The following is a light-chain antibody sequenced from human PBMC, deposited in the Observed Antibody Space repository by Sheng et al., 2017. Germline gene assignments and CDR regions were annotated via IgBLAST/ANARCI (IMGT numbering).Light chain of an antibody. J-gene: IGKJ4*01. V-gene: IGKV1-6*01. CDR3: LQDSNYPLT. Sequence: AIEMTQSPTSLSASVGDRVTITCRASQVIRNDLGWYQQKPGRAPKLLIYSASILHSGVPSRFSGRRSGTDFTLTISSLQPEDFATYYCLQDSNYPLTFGGGPKVEIK. CDR2: SAS. CDR1: QVIRND.